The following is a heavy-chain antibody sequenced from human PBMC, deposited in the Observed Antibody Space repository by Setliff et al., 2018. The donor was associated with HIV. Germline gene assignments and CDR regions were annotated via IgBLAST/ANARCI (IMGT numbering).Heavy chain of an antibody. V-gene: IGHV1-46*01. CDR1: GYTFTSYY. CDR3: ARDPPYSTSSSNWSDP. CDR2: INPSGGST. D-gene: IGHD6-6*01. J-gene: IGHJ5*02. Sequence: ASVKVSCKASGYTFTSYYMHWVRQAPGQGLEWMGIINPSGGSTSYAQKFQGRVTMTRDTSISTVHMELTSLRSDDSAVYYCARDPPYSTSSSNWSDPWGQGTLVTVSS.